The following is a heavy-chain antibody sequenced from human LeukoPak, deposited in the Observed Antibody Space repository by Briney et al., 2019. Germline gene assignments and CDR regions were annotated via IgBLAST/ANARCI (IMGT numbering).Heavy chain of an antibody. CDR3: ARHMVRGVDYYYYGMDV. V-gene: IGHV5-10-1*01. CDR2: IDPSDSYT. D-gene: IGHD3-10*01. Sequence: TSGESLRLSCKGSGYSFTSYWISWVRQMPGKGLEWMGRIDPSDSYTNYSPSFQGHVTISADKSISTAYLQWSSLKASDTAMYYCARHMVRGVDYYYYGMDVWGKGTTVTVSS. CDR1: GYSFTSYW. J-gene: IGHJ6*04.